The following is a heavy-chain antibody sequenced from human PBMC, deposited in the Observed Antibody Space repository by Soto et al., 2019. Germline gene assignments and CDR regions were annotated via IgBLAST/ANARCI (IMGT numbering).Heavy chain of an antibody. D-gene: IGHD2-2*01. CDR1: GFTFRSYA. CDR2: ISGSGGST. CDR3: AKRPASIITFDY. V-gene: IGHV3-23*01. J-gene: IGHJ4*02. Sequence: GSLRLSCAASGFTFRSYAMSWVRQAPGKGLEWVSAISGSGGSTYYADSVKGRFTISRDNSKNMLFLQINSLRDDDSAVYYCAKRPASIITFDYWGQGTPVTVSS.